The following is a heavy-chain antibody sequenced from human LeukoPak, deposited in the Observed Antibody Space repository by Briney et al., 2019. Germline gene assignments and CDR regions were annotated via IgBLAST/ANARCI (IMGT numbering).Heavy chain of an antibody. V-gene: IGHV1-69*04. Sequence: SVKVSCKASGGTFSSYAISWVRQAPGQGLEWMGRIIPILGIANYAQKFQGRVTITADKSTSTAYMELSSLRSEDTAVYYCASLGTVARPGYFDYWGQGTLVTVSS. J-gene: IGHJ4*02. D-gene: IGHD6-6*01. CDR2: IIPILGIA. CDR1: GGTFSSYA. CDR3: ASLGTVARPGYFDY.